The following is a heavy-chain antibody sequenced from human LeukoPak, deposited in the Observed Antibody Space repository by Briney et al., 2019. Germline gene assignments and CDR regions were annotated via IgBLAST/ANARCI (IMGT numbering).Heavy chain of an antibody. CDR2: ISAYNGNT. CDR3: ARLGSSCSGGSCYIPIGMGV. Sequence: ASVKVSCKASGYTFTSYGISWVRQAPGQGLEWMGWISAYNGNTNYAQKLQGRVTMTTDTSTSTAYMELRSLRSDDTAVYYCARLGSSCSGGSCYIPIGMGVWGKGTTVTVSS. V-gene: IGHV1-18*04. D-gene: IGHD2-15*01. CDR1: GYTFTSYG. J-gene: IGHJ6*04.